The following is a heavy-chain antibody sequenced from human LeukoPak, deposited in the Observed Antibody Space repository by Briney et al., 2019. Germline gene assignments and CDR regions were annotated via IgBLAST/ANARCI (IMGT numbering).Heavy chain of an antibody. Sequence: GGSLRLSCAASGFTFSSDAMSWVRQAPGKGLEWVSAISGSGGSTYYADSVKGRFTISRDNSKNTLYLQMNSLRAEDTAVYYCAKDSSYYYGSGSYSSYWGQGTLVTVSS. V-gene: IGHV3-23*01. CDR1: GFTFSSDA. CDR2: ISGSGGST. D-gene: IGHD3-10*01. J-gene: IGHJ4*02. CDR3: AKDSSYYYGSGSYSSY.